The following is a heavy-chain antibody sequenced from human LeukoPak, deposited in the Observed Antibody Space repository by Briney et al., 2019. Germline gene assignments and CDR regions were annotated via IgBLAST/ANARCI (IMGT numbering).Heavy chain of an antibody. CDR3: ARAVVLYYDGSGYSTRFDY. CDR2: IYYSGST. Sequence: SETLSLTCTVSGGSISSGGYYWSWIRQHPGKGLEWIGYIYYSGSTYYNPSLKSRVTISVDTSKNQFSLKLSSVTAADTAVYYCARAVVLYYDGSGYSTRFDYWGQGTLVTVSS. J-gene: IGHJ4*02. CDR1: GGSISSGGYY. V-gene: IGHV4-31*03. D-gene: IGHD3-22*01.